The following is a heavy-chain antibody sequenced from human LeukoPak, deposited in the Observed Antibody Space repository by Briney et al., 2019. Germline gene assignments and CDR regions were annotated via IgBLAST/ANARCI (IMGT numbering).Heavy chain of an antibody. Sequence: GGSLRLSCAASGFTFSSYEMNWVRQAPGKGLEWVSYISSSGSTIYYADSVKGRFTISRDNAKNSLYLQMNSLRAEDTAFYYCARGGTHQRNFWSGYSYFDYWGQGTLVTVYS. V-gene: IGHV3-48*03. CDR2: ISSSGSTI. J-gene: IGHJ4*02. CDR3: ARGGTHQRNFWSGYSYFDY. D-gene: IGHD3-3*01. CDR1: GFTFSSYE.